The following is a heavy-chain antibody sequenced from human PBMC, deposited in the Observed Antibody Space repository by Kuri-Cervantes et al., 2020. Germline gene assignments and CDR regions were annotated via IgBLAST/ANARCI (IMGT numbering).Heavy chain of an antibody. CDR2: IKQDGSEK. J-gene: IGHJ4*02. V-gene: IGHV3-7*01. CDR3: AKDSSYSSGWWLFDY. Sequence: GGSLRLSCAASGFTFSSYWMSWVRQAPGKGLEWVANIKQDGSEKYYVDSVKGRFTISRDNSKNTLYLQMNSLRAEDTAMYYCAKDSSYSSGWWLFDYWGQGTLVTVSS. D-gene: IGHD6-19*01. CDR1: GFTFSSYW.